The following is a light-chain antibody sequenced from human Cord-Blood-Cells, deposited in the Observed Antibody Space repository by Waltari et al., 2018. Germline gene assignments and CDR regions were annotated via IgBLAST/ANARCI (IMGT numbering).Light chain of an antibody. CDR3: CSYADGSTWV. J-gene: IGLJ3*02. CDR1: SSDVGSYNL. V-gene: IGLV2-23*01. CDR2: EGS. Sequence: QSALTQPASVSGSPGQSITISCTGTSSDVGSYNLVSWYQQHPGKAPKLMIYEGSKRPSGVSNRFSGSKSRNTASLTISGLQAEDEADYYCCSYADGSTWVFGGGTKLTVL.